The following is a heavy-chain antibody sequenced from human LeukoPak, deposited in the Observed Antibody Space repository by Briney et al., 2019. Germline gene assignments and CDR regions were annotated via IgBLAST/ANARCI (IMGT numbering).Heavy chain of an antibody. D-gene: IGHD2-2*01. CDR2: INWNGGST. J-gene: IGHJ4*02. V-gene: IGHV3-20*04. CDR1: GFTFDDYG. Sequence: GGSLRLSCAASGFTFDDYGMSWVRQAPGKGLEWVSGINWNGGSTGYADSVKGRFTISRDNAKNSLYLQMNGLRAEDTALYYCARLGDDCSSTSCYRLIDYWGQGTLVTVSS. CDR3: ARLGDDCSSTSCYRLIDY.